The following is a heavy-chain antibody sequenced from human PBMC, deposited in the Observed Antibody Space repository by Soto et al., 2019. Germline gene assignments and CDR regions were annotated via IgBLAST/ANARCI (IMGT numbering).Heavy chain of an antibody. Sequence: GGSLRLSCAASGFTFSDAWMSWVRRAPGKGLDWVGRIKSKSDGGTTEYAAPVRGRFTISRDDSKNTLYLQMNSLKTEDTAVYYCTTDLWRIAVVVGSTGYFNPWGQGTPVTVSS. CDR1: GFTFSDAW. D-gene: IGHD2-15*01. J-gene: IGHJ5*02. CDR2: IKSKSDGGTT. CDR3: TTDLWRIAVVVGSTGYFNP. V-gene: IGHV3-15*01.